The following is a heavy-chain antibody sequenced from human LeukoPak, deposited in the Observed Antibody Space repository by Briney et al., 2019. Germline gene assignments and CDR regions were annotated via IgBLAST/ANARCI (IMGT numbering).Heavy chain of an antibody. Sequence: PSETLSLTCTVSGGSISSHYWSWIRQPPEKGLEWIGYIYYSRSTNYNPSLKSRVTISVDTSKNQFSLKLSSVTAADTALYYCARLGAYSGYDYVYCWGQGTLATVSS. CDR3: ARLGAYSGYDYVYC. J-gene: IGHJ4*02. V-gene: IGHV4-59*11. D-gene: IGHD5-12*01. CDR1: GGSISSHY. CDR2: IYYSRST.